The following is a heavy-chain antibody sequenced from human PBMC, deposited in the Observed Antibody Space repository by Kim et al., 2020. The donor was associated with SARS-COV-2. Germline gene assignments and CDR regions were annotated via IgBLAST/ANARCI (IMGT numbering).Heavy chain of an antibody. D-gene: IGHD6-13*01. V-gene: IGHV3-48*03. CDR2: ISSSGSTI. CDR3: ARVFSSCGDY. CDR1: GFTFSSYE. J-gene: IGHJ4*02. Sequence: GGSLRLSCAASGFTFSSYEMNWVRQAPGKGLEWVSYISSSGSTIYYADSVKGRFTISRDNAKNSLYLQMNSLRAEDTAVYYCARVFSSCGDYWGQGTLVTVSS.